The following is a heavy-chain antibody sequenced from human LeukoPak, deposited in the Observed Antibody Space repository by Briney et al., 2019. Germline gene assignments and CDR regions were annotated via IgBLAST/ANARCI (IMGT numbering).Heavy chain of an antibody. D-gene: IGHD1-26*01. J-gene: IGHJ3*02. V-gene: IGHV3-7*01. CDR2: IKGDGSKK. CDR3: ARDPSPSGKNSEWYDAFEI. CDR1: GFPFRSYW. Sequence: GGSLTLSCATPGFPFRSYWMTTVRRTPGKGLEWVATIKGDGSKKNYVDSVEGRVTISSDNARNSLFLQMSSLRVEDTAVYFCARDPSPSGKNSEWYDAFEIWGQGTMVTVSS.